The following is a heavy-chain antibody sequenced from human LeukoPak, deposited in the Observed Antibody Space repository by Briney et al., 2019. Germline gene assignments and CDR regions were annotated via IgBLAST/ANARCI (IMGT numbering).Heavy chain of an antibody. D-gene: IGHD2-2*01. CDR3: ASPSSRYCSSTSCYSS. Sequence: GGSLRLSCAASGFTFSNSDMNWVHQAPGKGLEWVSGVSWNGSRTHYADSVKGRFIISRDNSRNTLYLQTNSLRAEDTAVYYCASPSSRYCSSTSCYSSWGQGTLVTVSS. CDR1: GFTFSNSD. CDR2: VSWNGSRT. J-gene: IGHJ5*02. V-gene: IGHV3-35*01.